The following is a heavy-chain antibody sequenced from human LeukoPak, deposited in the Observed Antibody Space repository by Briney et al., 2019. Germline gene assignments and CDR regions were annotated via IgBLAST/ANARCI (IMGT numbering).Heavy chain of an antibody. CDR2: IYDTETI. D-gene: IGHD6-13*01. CDR1: GTSLSNRY. J-gene: IGHJ4*02. Sequence: PSETLSLTCTVSGTSLSNRYWSWIRQSPEKGLEWIGYIYDTETISYNPSLNSRVTMSVDTSKNQFVLKLSSVTAADTALYYCASRPADSTWHGVFDYWSRGTLVTVSS. V-gene: IGHV4-59*11. CDR3: ASRPADSTWHGVFDY.